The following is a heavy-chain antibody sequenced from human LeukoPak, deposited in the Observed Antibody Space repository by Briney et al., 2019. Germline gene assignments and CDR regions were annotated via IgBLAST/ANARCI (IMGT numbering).Heavy chain of an antibody. CDR2: IWYDGSNK. CDR1: GFTFSSHG. V-gene: IGHV3-33*01. J-gene: IGHJ4*02. CDR3: ARWGDGKRFDY. Sequence: GGSLGLSCAASGFTFSSHGMHWVRQAPGKGLEWVAVIWYDGSNKYYADSVKGRFTISRDNSRNTVYLQMNSLRAEDTAAYYCARWGDGKRFDYWGQGTLVTVSS. D-gene: IGHD2-21*02.